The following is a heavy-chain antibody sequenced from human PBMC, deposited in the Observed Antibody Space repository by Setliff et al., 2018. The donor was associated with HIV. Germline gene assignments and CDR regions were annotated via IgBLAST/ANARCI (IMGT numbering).Heavy chain of an antibody. J-gene: IGHJ6*02. CDR1: GFKFSDYV. Sequence: GGSLRLSCVGSGFKFSDYVMHWVRQAPGKGLEWVAVMSYDENHQDYGDSLKGRFIISRDNSKNTLELQINSLRPEDTAICYCTRATYFSFWSGNFYGMYVWGQGTTVTVSS. V-gene: IGHV3-30*03. CDR3: TRATYFSFWSGNFYGMYV. CDR2: MSYDENHQ. D-gene: IGHD3-3*01.